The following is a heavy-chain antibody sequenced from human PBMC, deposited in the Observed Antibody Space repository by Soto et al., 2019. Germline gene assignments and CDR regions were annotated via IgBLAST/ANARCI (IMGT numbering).Heavy chain of an antibody. J-gene: IGHJ4*02. Sequence: PGGSLRLSCAASGFSFSTYGMDWVRQAPGKGLEWVAVISHDGSEKYYADSVKGRFTISRDNSKNMLYLQMNSLRAEDTAVYYCAKDRVKWELTFDYWGQGTLVTVSS. V-gene: IGHV3-30*18. D-gene: IGHD1-26*01. CDR2: ISHDGSEK. CDR3: AKDRVKWELTFDY. CDR1: GFSFSTYG.